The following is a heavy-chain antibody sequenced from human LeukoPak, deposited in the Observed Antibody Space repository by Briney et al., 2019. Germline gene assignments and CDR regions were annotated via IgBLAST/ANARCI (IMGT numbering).Heavy chain of an antibody. CDR2: IYTSGST. CDR3: ARGFRGWLHDY. CDR1: GGSISSGSYY. D-gene: IGHD5-24*01. V-gene: IGHV4-61*02. J-gene: IGHJ4*02. Sequence: SQTLSLTCTVSGGSISSGSYYWSWIRQPAGKGLEWIGRIYTSGSTNYNPSLKSRVTMSVDTSKNQFSLKLSSVTAADTAVYYCARGFRGWLHDYWGQGTLVTVSS.